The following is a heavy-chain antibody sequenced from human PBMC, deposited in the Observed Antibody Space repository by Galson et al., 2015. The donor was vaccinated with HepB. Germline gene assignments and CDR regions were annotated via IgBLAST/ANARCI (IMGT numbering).Heavy chain of an antibody. D-gene: IGHD6-19*01. CDR3: ATQYSSGWGFDY. CDR2: ISYDGGNK. J-gene: IGHJ4*02. V-gene: IGHV3-30*03. Sequence: SLRLSCADSGFTFSSCGMHWVRQAPGKGQEWVAVISYDGGNKYYADSVKGRFTISRDNSKNTLYLQMNSLRAEDTAVYYCATQYSSGWGFDYWGQGTLVTVSS. CDR1: GFTFSSCG.